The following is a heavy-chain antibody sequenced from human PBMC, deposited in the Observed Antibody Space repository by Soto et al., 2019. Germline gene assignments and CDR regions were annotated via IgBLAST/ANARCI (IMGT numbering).Heavy chain of an antibody. Sequence: EVQLVESGGGLVQPGGSLRLSCAASEFTFDKYYMTWVRQAPWKGPEWVANIKPDGSEQYYVDSVKGRFTISRDNANNSLYLQMNSLRAEDTAVYFCARGNWNYYYGFDVWGQGTTVTVSS. CDR1: EFTFDKYY. D-gene: IGHD1-20*01. V-gene: IGHV3-7*01. CDR2: IKPDGSEQ. CDR3: ARGNWNYYYGFDV. J-gene: IGHJ6*02.